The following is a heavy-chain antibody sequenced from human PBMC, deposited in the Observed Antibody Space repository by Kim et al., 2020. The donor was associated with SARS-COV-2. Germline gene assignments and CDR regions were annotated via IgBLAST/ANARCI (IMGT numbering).Heavy chain of an antibody. CDR2: IYYSGST. Sequence: SETLSLTCTVSGGSVSSGSYYWSWIRQPPGKGLEWIGYIYYSGSTNYNPSLKSRVTISVDTSKNQFSLKLSSVTAADTAVYYCARERGNWNEFDYWGQGTPVTVSS. CDR1: GGSVSSGSYY. J-gene: IGHJ4*02. V-gene: IGHV4-61*01. CDR3: ARERGNWNEFDY. D-gene: IGHD1-1*01.